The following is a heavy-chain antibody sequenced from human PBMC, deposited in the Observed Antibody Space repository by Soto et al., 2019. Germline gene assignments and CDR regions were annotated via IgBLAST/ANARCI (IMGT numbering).Heavy chain of an antibody. CDR1: GYYIRSGYF. J-gene: IGHJ4*02. CDR3: ARMPYDRRGYAGN. CDR2: IYHSGST. Sequence: PSETLSLTCAVSGYYIRSGYFWGWIRQPPGKGLECIGNIYHSGSTYYSPSLKSRVTIPVDTSRNHFSLRLSSVTAADTAVYYCARMPYDRRGYAGNWGQGTRVTGSS. D-gene: IGHD3-22*01. V-gene: IGHV4-38-2*01.